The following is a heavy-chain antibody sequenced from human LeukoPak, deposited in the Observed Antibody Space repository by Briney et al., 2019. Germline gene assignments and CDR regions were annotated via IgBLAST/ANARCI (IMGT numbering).Heavy chain of an antibody. CDR2: IYYSGST. V-gene: IGHV4-59*01. D-gene: IGHD3-10*01. J-gene: IGHJ4*02. CDR1: GGSISSYY. CDR3: ARVWVRRGIDY. Sequence: SETLSLTCTVSGGSISSYYWRWIRQPPGKGLEWIGYIYYSGSTNYNPSLKSRVTISVDTSKNQFSLKLSSVTAADTAVYYCARVWVRRGIDYWGQGTLVTVSS.